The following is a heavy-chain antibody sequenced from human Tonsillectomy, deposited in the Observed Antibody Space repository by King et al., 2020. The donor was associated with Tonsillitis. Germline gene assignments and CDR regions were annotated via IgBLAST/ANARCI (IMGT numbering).Heavy chain of an antibody. J-gene: IGHJ3*02. CDR3: AGDRGWGLVGGTWGDAFDI. CDR2: INPHTGAT. CDR1: GYTFTGYY. D-gene: IGHD1-26*01. V-gene: IGHV1-2*02. Sequence: VQLVESGAEVKKPGASVKVSCTASGYTFTGYYMHWVRQAPGRGLEWMGWINPHTGATNYAQKFQGRVTMTRDTSISTVYMELSRLRSDDTALYYCAGDRGWGLVGGTWGDAFDIWGQGTMVTVSS.